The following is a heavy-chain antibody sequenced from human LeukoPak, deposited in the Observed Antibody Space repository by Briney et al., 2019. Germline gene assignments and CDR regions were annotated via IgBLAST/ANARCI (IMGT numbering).Heavy chain of an antibody. D-gene: IGHD2-15*01. CDR2: IYYSGST. J-gene: IGHJ3*02. CDR3: ARQLVVVAATRHDAFDI. CDR1: GGSISSYY. Sequence: KPSETLSLTCTVSGGSISSYYWSWIRQPPGKGLEWIGYIYYSGSTNYNPSLKSRVTISVDTSKNQFSLKLSSVTAADTAVYYCARQLVVVAATRHDAFDIWGQGTMVTVSS. V-gene: IGHV4-59*08.